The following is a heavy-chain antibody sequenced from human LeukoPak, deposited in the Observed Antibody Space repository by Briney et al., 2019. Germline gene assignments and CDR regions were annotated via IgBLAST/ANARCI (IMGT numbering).Heavy chain of an antibody. J-gene: IGHJ4*02. Sequence: PGGSLRLSCAASGFTFSNSEMNWVRQAPGKGLEWVSYISRSGGTLYYADSVKGRFTISRDNTKNLLYLQMNSLRAEDTAVYYCARRFGYWGQGTLVTVSS. CDR2: ISRSGGTL. CDR3: ARRFGY. V-gene: IGHV3-48*03. CDR1: GFTFSNSE.